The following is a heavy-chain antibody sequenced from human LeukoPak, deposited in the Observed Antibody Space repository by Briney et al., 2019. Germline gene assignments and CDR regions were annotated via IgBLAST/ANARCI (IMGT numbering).Heavy chain of an antibody. J-gene: IGHJ6*02. CDR3: ARGGRVVRASYGMDV. Sequence: SETLSLTCAVYGGSFSGYYWSWIRQPPGKGLEWIGEINHSGSTNYNPSLKSRVTISVDTSKNQFSLKLSSVTAADTAVYYCARGGRVVRASYGMDVWGQGTTVTVSS. D-gene: IGHD2-15*01. V-gene: IGHV4-34*01. CDR2: INHSGST. CDR1: GGSFSGYY.